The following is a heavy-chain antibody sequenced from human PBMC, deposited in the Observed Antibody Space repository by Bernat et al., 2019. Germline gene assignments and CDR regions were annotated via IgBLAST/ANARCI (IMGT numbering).Heavy chain of an antibody. Sequence: EVQLVESGGGLVKPGGSLRLSCAGSGFTFSNAWMSWVRQAPGKGLEWVGHFKSKTDSGTTDYAAPVKGRFTISRDDSQNMVFLQMNSLKTEDTAVYYCTTDAYCSGGGCKRAFDYWGQGTLVTVCS. J-gene: IGHJ4*02. V-gene: IGHV3-15*01. D-gene: IGHD2-15*01. CDR2: FKSKTDSGTT. CDR1: GFTFSNAW. CDR3: TTDAYCSGGGCKRAFDY.